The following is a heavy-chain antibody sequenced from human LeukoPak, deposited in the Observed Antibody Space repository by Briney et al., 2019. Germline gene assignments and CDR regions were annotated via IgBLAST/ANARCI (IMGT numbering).Heavy chain of an antibody. CDR3: ARVLGSISH. J-gene: IGHJ4*02. V-gene: IGHV1-8*01. CDR1: GYTFSTCD. CDR2: MNPNSGNT. D-gene: IGHD1-1*01. Sequence: ASVTVSCKASGYTFSTCDINWVRQAAGQGLEWMGWMNPNSGNTGLAHKFQGRVTMTRDTSINTAYLELSSLRPEGTAADYCARVLGSISHWGQGPLVTVSP.